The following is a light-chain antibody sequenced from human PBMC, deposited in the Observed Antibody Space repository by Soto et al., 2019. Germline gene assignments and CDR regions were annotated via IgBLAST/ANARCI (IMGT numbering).Light chain of an antibody. CDR2: KAS. Sequence: DIHMTQSPSTLSASVGDRVTITCRASQSISSWLAWYQQKPGKAPKLLIYKASSLESGVPSRFSGSGSGTEFTLTISSLQPDDFATYYCQQYNSYRRTFGQGTKVEI. CDR1: QSISSW. V-gene: IGKV1-5*03. J-gene: IGKJ1*01. CDR3: QQYNSYRRT.